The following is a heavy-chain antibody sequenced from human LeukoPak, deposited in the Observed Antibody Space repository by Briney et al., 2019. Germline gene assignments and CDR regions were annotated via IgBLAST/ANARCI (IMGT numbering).Heavy chain of an antibody. CDR2: IYYSGST. CDR3: ARGREWEPKVFDY. V-gene: IGHV4-59*01. CDR1: GGSISSYY. D-gene: IGHD1-26*01. Sequence: PSETLSLTCTVSGGSISSYYWSWIRQPPGKGLEWIGYIYYSGSTNYNPSLKSRVTISVDTSKNQFSLKLSSVTAADTAVYYCARGREWEPKVFDYWGQGTLVTVSS. J-gene: IGHJ4*02.